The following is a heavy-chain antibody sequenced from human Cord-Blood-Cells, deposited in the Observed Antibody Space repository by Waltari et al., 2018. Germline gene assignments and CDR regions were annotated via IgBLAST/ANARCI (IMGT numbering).Heavy chain of an antibody. CDR2: ISSSGSTI. J-gene: IGHJ4*02. CDR3: VQVLAVAGTGFDY. Sequence: EVQLVESGGGLVQPGGSLSLSCAASGFTFRSYEMTWVRQAPGKGLEWVSYISSSGSTIYYADSVKGRFTISRDNAKNSLYLQMNSLRAEDTAVYYCVQVLAVAGTGFDYWGQGTLVTVSS. CDR1: GFTFRSYE. V-gene: IGHV3-48*03. D-gene: IGHD6-19*01.